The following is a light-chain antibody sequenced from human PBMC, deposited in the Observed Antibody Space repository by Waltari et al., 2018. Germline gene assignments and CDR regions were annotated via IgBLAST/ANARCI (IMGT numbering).Light chain of an antibody. J-gene: IGKJ2*01. CDR2: AAS. V-gene: IGKV3-15*01. Sequence: EIVMTQSPATLSVSPGERAALSCRASQSVSSNLAWYQHTPGQAPRLLNYAASTRATGIPARFSGSGSGTEFTLTISSLQSEDFAVYYCQQYNNWPRTFGQGTKVEIK. CDR3: QQYNNWPRT. CDR1: QSVSSN.